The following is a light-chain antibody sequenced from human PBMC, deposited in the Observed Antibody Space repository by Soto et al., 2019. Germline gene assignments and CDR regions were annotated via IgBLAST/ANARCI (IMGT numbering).Light chain of an antibody. V-gene: IGKV3-20*01. J-gene: IGKJ4*01. Sequence: EIVLTQSPGTLSLSPGETATLSCRASQTIGRTYLAWYQQKPGQAPRLLIFGTSSRATGIPDRFSGSGSGTEFTLSISRLEPEDFAVYSCQQYASSPLLTFGGGTKVEIK. CDR3: QQYASSPLLT. CDR2: GTS. CDR1: QTIGRTY.